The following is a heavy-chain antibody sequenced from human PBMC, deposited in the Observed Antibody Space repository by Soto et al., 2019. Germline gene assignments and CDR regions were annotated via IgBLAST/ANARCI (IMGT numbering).Heavy chain of an antibody. J-gene: IGHJ4*02. CDR2: IYYSGST. Sequence: SETLSLTCTVSGFSLSSITYYWGWISQPPGKGLEWIGSIYYSGSTYYNPSLKSRVTISVDTSKNQFSLKLSSVTAADTAVYYCARSGSYFYFDYWGQGTLVTVSS. CDR3: ARSGSYFYFDY. V-gene: IGHV4-39*01. CDR1: GFSLSSITYY. D-gene: IGHD1-26*01.